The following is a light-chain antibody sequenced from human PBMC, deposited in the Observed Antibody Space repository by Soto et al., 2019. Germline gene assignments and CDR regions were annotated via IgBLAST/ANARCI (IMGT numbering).Light chain of an antibody. Sequence: DIQMTQSPSTLSASAGDTVTSTCRASQTISGWLAWYQQRPGKAPNLLIFDASTLESGVPSRFSGSGSGTTFTLTISSLQSDDFATYYCLQYNGYYRTFGQGTKVDIK. V-gene: IGKV1-5*01. CDR3: LQYNGYYRT. CDR1: QTISGW. CDR2: DAS. J-gene: IGKJ1*01.